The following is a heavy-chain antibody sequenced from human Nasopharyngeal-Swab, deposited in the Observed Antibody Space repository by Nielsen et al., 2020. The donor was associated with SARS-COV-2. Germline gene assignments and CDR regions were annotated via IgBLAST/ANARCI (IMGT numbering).Heavy chain of an antibody. CDR3: ARVDSASHRQIRYYNYYYMDV. J-gene: IGHJ6*03. CDR2: ISSNGGST. D-gene: IGHD1-26*01. V-gene: IGHV3-64D*08. Sequence: GESLKISCSASGFTFSSYAMHWVRQAPGKGLEYVSAISSNGGSTYYADSVKGRFTISRDNSKNTLYLQMSSLRAEDTAVYYCARVDSASHRQIRYYNYYYMDVWGKGTTVTVSS. CDR1: GFTFSSYA.